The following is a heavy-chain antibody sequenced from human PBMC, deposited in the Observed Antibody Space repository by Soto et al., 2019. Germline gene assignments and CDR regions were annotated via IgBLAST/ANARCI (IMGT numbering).Heavy chain of an antibody. CDR2: ISYDGSNK. V-gene: IGHV3-30*18. Sequence: QVQLVESGGGVVQPGRSLRLSCAASGFTFSSYGMHWVRQAPGKGLEWVAVISYDGSNKYYADSVKGRFTISRDNSKNTLYLQMNSLRAEHTAVYYCAKVGCGGDCYSSPLDYWGQGTLVTVSS. CDR3: AKVGCGGDCYSSPLDY. CDR1: GFTFSSYG. J-gene: IGHJ4*02. D-gene: IGHD2-21*02.